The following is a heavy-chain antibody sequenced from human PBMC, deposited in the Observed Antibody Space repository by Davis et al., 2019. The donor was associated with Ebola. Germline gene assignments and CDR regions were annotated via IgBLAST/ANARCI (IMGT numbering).Heavy chain of an antibody. Sequence: SVKVSCKASGYTFTGYYMHWVRQAPGQGLEWMGGIIPIFGTANYAQKFQGRVTITADESTSTAYMELSSLRSEDTAVYYCASGTWIQLWYVDYWGQGTLVTVSS. CDR1: GYTFTGYY. V-gene: IGHV1-69*13. D-gene: IGHD5-18*01. CDR3: ASGTWIQLWYVDY. J-gene: IGHJ4*02. CDR2: IIPIFGTA.